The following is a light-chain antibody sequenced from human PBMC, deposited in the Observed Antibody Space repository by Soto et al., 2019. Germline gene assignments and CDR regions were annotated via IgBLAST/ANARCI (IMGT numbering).Light chain of an antibody. J-gene: IGKJ1*01. CDR2: GAS. Sequence: EIVLTQSPGTLSLSPGERATLSCRASQSVSSSFLAWYQQKPGQAPRLLIYGASSRATGIPDRFSGSGSGTDFTLTISGLEPEDFAVYYCQQYDNSPWTFGQGTKVEIK. CDR3: QQYDNSPWT. V-gene: IGKV3-20*01. CDR1: QSVSSSF.